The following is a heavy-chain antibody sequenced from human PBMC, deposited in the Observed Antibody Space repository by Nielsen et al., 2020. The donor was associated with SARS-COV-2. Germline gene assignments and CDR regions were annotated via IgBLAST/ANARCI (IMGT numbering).Heavy chain of an antibody. D-gene: IGHD3-10*01. V-gene: IGHV4-34*01. Sequence: SETLSLTCAVYGGSFSGYYWSWIRQPPGKGLEWIGEIYHSGSTNYNPSLKSRVTISVDKSKNQFSLKLSSVTAADTAVYYCAREDGVRGVIYYFDYWGQGTLVTVSS. CDR1: GGSFSGYY. J-gene: IGHJ4*02. CDR2: IYHSGST. CDR3: AREDGVRGVIYYFDY.